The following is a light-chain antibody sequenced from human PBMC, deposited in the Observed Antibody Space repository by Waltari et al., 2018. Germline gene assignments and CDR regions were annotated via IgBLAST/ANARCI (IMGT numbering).Light chain of an antibody. J-gene: IGLJ3*02. CDR2: VISDGSH. V-gene: IGLV4-69*02. Sequence: QLVLTQSPSASASLGASVKLTCTLDSGHRTNIVAWLQQHPEKGPRYLMTVISDGSHTKGDDMPDRFSGASSGAERYLTLSSVQSEDEADYYGETVGHGTWVFGGGTKLTVL. CDR3: ETVGHGTWV. CDR1: SGHRTNI.